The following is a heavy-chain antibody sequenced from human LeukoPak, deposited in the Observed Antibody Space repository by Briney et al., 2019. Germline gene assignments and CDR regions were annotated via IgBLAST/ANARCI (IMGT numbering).Heavy chain of an antibody. J-gene: IGHJ2*01. CDR3: TRPGTVYWYFDL. D-gene: IGHD3-10*01. V-gene: IGHV3-21*01. CDR2: IGSHSTYI. Sequence: GGSLRLSCAASGFTFSSYAMSWVRQAPAKGVEWVSSIGSHSTYIYYADSVKGRFTISRDNAKNSLYLQMNSLRAEDTAVYYCTRPGTVYWYFDLWGRGTLVTVSS. CDR1: GFTFSSYA.